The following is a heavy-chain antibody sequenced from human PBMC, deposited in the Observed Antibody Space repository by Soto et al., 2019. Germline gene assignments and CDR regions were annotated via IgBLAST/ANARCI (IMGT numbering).Heavy chain of an antibody. CDR2: IYHSGST. Sequence: SETLSLTCAVSGGSISSSNWWSWVRQPPGKGLEWIGEIYHSGSTNYNPSLKSRVTISVDKSKNQFSLKLSSVTAADTAVYYCARERSGSSGYYPDYWGQGTLVTVSS. CDR3: ARERSGSSGYYPDY. D-gene: IGHD3-22*01. V-gene: IGHV4-4*02. CDR1: GGSISSSNW. J-gene: IGHJ4*02.